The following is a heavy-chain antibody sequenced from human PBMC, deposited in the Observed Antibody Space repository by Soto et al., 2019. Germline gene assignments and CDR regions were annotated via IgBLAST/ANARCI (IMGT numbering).Heavy chain of an antibody. CDR1: GLTFRSYW. CDR3: VRDMQLWRLDS. Sequence: EVQLVESGGGLVQPGGSLRLSCAASGLTFRSYWMHWVRQAPGKGLVWVSRINTDGSVAMYVDSVKSRFTISRDNAKNTLYLHMNSLRAEDTAVYYCVRDMQLWRLDSWRQGTLVTVSS. J-gene: IGHJ4*02. V-gene: IGHV3-74*03. D-gene: IGHD2-21*01. CDR2: INTDGSVA.